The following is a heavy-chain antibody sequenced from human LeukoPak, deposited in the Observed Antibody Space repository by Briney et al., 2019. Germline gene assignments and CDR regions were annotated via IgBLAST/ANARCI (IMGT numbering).Heavy chain of an antibody. J-gene: IGHJ4*02. CDR2: ITGSGDTT. D-gene: IGHD3-9*01. Sequence: GASLRLSCAAPGFIFRNYAMSWVRQAPGKGLEWVSAITGSGDTTYYADSVKGRFTISRDNSKNALYVEMNTLRAEDTAVYYCAKWGDYDILTGYYVSDFRGQGTLVTVSS. CDR3: AKWGDYDILTGYYVSDF. CDR1: GFIFRNYA. V-gene: IGHV3-23*01.